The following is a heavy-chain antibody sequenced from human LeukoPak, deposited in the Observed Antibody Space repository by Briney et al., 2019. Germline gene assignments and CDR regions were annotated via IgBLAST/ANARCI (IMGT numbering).Heavy chain of an antibody. D-gene: IGHD6-19*01. CDR1: GGSFSGYY. J-gene: IGHJ6*04. CDR2: INHRGST. Sequence: SETLSLTCAVYGGSFSGYYWSWIRQPPGKGLEWIGEINHRGSTNYNPSLKSRVTISVDTSKNQFSLKLSSVTAADTAVYYCARGGYSSGSIFYYYYGMDVWGKGTTVTVSS. CDR3: ARGGYSSGSIFYYYYGMDV. V-gene: IGHV4-34*01.